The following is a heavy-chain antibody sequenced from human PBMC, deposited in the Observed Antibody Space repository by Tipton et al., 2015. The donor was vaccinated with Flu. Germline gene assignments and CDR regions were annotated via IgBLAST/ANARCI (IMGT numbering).Heavy chain of an antibody. CDR2: INPNSGGT. Sequence: QLVQSGAEVKKPGASVKVSCKASGYTFTGYYMHWVRQAPGQGLEWMGWINPNSGGTNYAQNFQSWVTMTRDTSISTAYMELSRLRSDDTAVYYCARDSTVATDYYYYYGMDVWGQGTTVTVSS. V-gene: IGHV1-2*04. D-gene: IGHD4-23*01. J-gene: IGHJ6*02. CDR3: ARDSTVATDYYYYYGMDV. CDR1: GYTFTGYY.